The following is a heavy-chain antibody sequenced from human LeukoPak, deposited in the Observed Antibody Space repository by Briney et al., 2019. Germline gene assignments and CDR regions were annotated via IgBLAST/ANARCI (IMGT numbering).Heavy chain of an antibody. J-gene: IGHJ1*01. D-gene: IGHD1-26*01. CDR2: IYYSGNT. CDR1: GGSISSYY. CDR3: AREGSIVGATPYFQH. Sequence: PSETLSLTCTVSGGSISSYYWSWIRQPPGKGLEWIGYIYYSGNTNYNPSLKSRVTISVDTSKNQFSLKLSSVTAADTAVYYCAREGSIVGATPYFQHWGQGTLVTVSS. V-gene: IGHV4-59*01.